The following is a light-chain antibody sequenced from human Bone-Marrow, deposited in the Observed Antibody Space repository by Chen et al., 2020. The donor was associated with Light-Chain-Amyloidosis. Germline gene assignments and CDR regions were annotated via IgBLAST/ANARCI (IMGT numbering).Light chain of an antibody. J-gene: IGLJ3*02. CDR1: SGHSSYI. V-gene: IGLV4-60*03. CDR2: LEGSGTY. CDR3: ETWDSNIWV. Sequence: QPVLTQSSSASASLGSLVKLTCTLSSGHSSYIIAWHQQQPGKAPRYLMKLEGSGTYNKGSGVPDRSSGSSSGADRYLAISNVQSEDEADYYCETWDSNIWVFGGGTKLTVL.